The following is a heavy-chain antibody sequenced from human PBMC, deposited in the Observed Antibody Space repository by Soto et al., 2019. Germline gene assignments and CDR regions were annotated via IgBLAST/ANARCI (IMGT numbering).Heavy chain of an antibody. CDR1: GFTFSSYG. CDR3: APTRSLTLMGYFDY. J-gene: IGHJ4*02. D-gene: IGHD1-26*01. CDR2: ISYDGSNK. Sequence: QVQLVESGGGVVQPGRSLRLSCAASGFTFSSYGMHWVRQAPGKGLEWVAVISYDGSNKYYADSVKGRFTISRDNSKNTLYLQMNSLRAEDTAVYYCAPTRSLTLMGYFDYWGQGTLVTVSS. V-gene: IGHV3-30*03.